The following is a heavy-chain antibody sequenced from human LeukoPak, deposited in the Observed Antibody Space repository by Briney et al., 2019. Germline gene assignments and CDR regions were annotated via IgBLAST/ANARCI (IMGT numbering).Heavy chain of an antibody. V-gene: IGHV3-21*01. Sequence: GGSLRLSCAASGFTFSSYSMNWVRQAPGKGLEWVSSISSSSYIYYADSVKGRFTISRDNAKNSLYLQMNSLRAEDTAVYYCARERGIVGATTAPPTWWGQGTLVTVSS. J-gene: IGHJ4*02. CDR2: ISSSSYI. D-gene: IGHD1-26*01. CDR3: ARERGIVGATTAPPTW. CDR1: GFTFSSYS.